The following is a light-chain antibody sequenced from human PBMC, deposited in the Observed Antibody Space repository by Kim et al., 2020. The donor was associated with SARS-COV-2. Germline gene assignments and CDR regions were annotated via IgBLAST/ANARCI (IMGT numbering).Light chain of an antibody. CDR3: HQDYNLL. CDR1: QSVSSSY. CDR2: GPC. Sequence: PGERVTLSCRASQSVSSSYLPWYQQKPGQAPRLLIYGPCARASSIPARFSGSGSGTDFTLTISSLQPEDFAIYYCHQDYNLLFGGGTKLEI. V-gene: IGKV3D-7*01. J-gene: IGKJ4*01.